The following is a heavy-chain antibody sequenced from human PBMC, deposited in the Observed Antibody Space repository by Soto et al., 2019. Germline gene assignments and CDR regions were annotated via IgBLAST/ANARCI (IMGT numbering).Heavy chain of an antibody. CDR3: ARCPLRHFDWTLAY. Sequence: SETLSLTCAVSGGSISSGGYSWSWIRQPPGKGLEWIGYIYHSGSTNYNPSLKSRVTISVDTSKNQFSLKLSSVTAAETAVYYCARCPLRHFDWTLAYWGQATLVTVSS. J-gene: IGHJ4*02. CDR2: IYHSGST. CDR1: GGSISSGGYS. D-gene: IGHD3-9*01. V-gene: IGHV4-30-2*01.